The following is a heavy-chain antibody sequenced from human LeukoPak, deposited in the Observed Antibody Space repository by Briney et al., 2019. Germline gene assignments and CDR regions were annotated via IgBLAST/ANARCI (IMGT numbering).Heavy chain of an antibody. V-gene: IGHV1-18*01. J-gene: IGHJ3*01. CDR3: AIGQGVSTWGGADVYDV. CDR1: GDTFTNYG. Sequence: GASVRVSCKASGDTFTNYGINWMRQAPGQRPEWMGWFSTYNGDTKYAQKLKGRLTLTADTLKTTAYMELRTLISDDTATYYCAIGQGVSTWGGADVYDVWGQGTTVIVSS. D-gene: IGHD3-16*01. CDR2: FSTYNGDT.